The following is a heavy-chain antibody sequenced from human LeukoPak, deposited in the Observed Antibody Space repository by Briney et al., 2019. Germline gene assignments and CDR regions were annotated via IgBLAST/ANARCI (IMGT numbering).Heavy chain of an antibody. CDR2: IYYSGST. D-gene: IGHD3-22*01. CDR1: GGSISSGGYY. J-gene: IGHJ3*02. Sequence: SETLSLTCTVSGGSISSGGYYWSWIRQHPGKSLEWIGYIYYSGSTYYNPSLKSRVTISVDTSKNQFSLKLSSVTAADTAVYYCATPDYDSSGYRDAFDIWGQGTMVTVSS. CDR3: ATPDYDSSGYRDAFDI. V-gene: IGHV4-31*03.